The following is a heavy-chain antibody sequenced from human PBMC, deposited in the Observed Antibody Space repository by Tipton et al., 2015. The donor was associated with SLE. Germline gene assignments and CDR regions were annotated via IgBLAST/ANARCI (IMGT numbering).Heavy chain of an antibody. CDR1: GGSLTNYY. J-gene: IGHJ4*02. D-gene: IGHD3-16*01. CDR2: IYYRGTT. Sequence: LRLSCSVSGGSLTNYYWNWIRQPPGKGLEWLGYIYYRGTTYYNPSLKSRVTISVDTSKNQFSLRLTSVTAADTAVYYCARSRGSSNFDPPGYWGQGTLVTVAS. V-gene: IGHV4-59*01. CDR3: ARSRGSSNFDPPGY.